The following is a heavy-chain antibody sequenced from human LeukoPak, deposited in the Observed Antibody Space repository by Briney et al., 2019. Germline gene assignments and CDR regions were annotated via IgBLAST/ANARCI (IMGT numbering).Heavy chain of an antibody. Sequence: GGSLRLSCAASGFTFSSYAMSWVRQAPGKGLEWVSAISGSGGSTYYADSVKGRFTISRDNSKNTLYLQMNSLRAEDTAVYYCAKYYYDSSGYYYFDYWGQGTLITVSS. CDR3: AKYYYDSSGYYYFDY. J-gene: IGHJ4*02. D-gene: IGHD3-22*01. V-gene: IGHV3-23*01. CDR1: GFTFSSYA. CDR2: ISGSGGST.